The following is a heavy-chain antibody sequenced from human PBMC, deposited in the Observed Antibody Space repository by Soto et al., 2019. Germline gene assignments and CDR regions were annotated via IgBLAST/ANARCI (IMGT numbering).Heavy chain of an antibody. CDR3: ARGDVLRYFDWLNCFDP. CDR2: IYYSGST. CDR1: GGSISSGGYY. D-gene: IGHD3-9*01. Sequence: PSETLSLTCTVSGGSISSGGYYWSWIRQHPGKGLEWIGYIYYSGSTYYNPSLKSRVTISVDTSKNQFSLKLSSVTAADTAVYYCARGDVLRYFDWLNCFDPWGQGTLVTVSS. V-gene: IGHV4-31*03. J-gene: IGHJ5*02.